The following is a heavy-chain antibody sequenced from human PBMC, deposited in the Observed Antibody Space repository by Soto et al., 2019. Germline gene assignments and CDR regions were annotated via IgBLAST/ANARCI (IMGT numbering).Heavy chain of an antibody. D-gene: IGHD1-26*01. CDR1: GFTFSDYY. V-gene: IGHV3-11*06. J-gene: IGHJ4*02. Sequence: PGGSLRLSCAVSGFTFSDYYMSWVRQAPGKGLEWVSYITSTSNDAHYADSVKGRFTISRDNAKNSLYLQMNSLRAEDTAVYDCARSGSYWPLDHWGQGTLVTVSS. CDR3: ARSGSYWPLDH. CDR2: ITSTSNDA.